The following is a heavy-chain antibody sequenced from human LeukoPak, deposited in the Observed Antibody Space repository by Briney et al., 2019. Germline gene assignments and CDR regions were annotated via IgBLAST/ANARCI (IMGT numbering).Heavy chain of an antibody. CDR1: GFTSTNSA. CDR3: AADDLTRAY. CDR2: IVVGSGNA. V-gene: IGHV1-58*02. J-gene: IGHJ4*02. Sequence: GASLKVSCKASGFTSTNSAIQLVRQARGQRLEWLGWIVVGSGNANYAQKFQDRVIITRDMSTSAAYMEVSSLRSEDTAVYYCAADDLTRAYWGQGTLVTVSS.